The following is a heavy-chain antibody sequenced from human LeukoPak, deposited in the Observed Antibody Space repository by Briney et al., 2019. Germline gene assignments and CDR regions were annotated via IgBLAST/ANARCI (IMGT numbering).Heavy chain of an antibody. D-gene: IGHD2-2*01. J-gene: IGHJ6*02. CDR1: GYTFTSYG. CDR3: ASVYCSSTSCPRGDYYYGMDV. CDR2: ISAYNGNT. V-gene: IGHV1-18*01. Sequence: ASVKVSCKASGYTFTSYGISWVRQAPRQTLEWMGWISAYNGNTNYAQKIQGRVTMTTDTSTSTAYMELRSLRSDDTAVYYCASVYCSSTSCPRGDYYYGMDVWGQGTTVTVSS.